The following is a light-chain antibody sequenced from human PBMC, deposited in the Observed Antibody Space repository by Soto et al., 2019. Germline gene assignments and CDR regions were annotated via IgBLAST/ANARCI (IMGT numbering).Light chain of an antibody. J-gene: IGKJ2*01. CDR3: QQSYSPSYS. CDR2: SAS. V-gene: IGKV1-39*01. CDR1: QSIFNY. Sequence: DIQMTQSPSTLSASVGDRVTITCRASQSIFNYLNWYQKKPGKAPELLISSASSLQGGFPSRFSGSGSGTVFTLTISSLQREDFATYYCQQSYSPSYSFGQGTKVDI.